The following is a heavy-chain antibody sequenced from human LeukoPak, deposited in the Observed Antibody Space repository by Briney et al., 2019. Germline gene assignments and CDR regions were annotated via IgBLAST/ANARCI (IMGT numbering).Heavy chain of an antibody. Sequence: GRSLRLSCAASGFTFSSYGMHWVRQAPGKGLEWVAVISYDGSNKSSADSVKGRFTVSRGNSKNTLYLEMNSLRAEDTAVYYCARKMGTGHYGMDVWGQGTTVTVSS. CDR2: ISYDGSNK. CDR3: ARKMGTGHYGMDV. CDR1: GFTFSSYG. D-gene: IGHD1-1*01. V-gene: IGHV3-30*03. J-gene: IGHJ6*02.